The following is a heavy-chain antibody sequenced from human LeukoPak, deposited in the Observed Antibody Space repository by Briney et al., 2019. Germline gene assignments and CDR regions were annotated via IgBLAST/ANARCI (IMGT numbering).Heavy chain of an antibody. Sequence: GGSLRLSCAASGFTFSSYSMNWVRQAPGKGLEWVSSISSSSSYIYYADSVKGRFTISRDNAKNSLYLQMNSLRAEDTAVYYCARDAPLGSSYPDPFDYWGQGTPVTVSS. CDR2: ISSSSSYI. J-gene: IGHJ4*02. CDR3: ARDAPLGSSYPDPFDY. D-gene: IGHD2-15*01. V-gene: IGHV3-21*01. CDR1: GFTFSSYS.